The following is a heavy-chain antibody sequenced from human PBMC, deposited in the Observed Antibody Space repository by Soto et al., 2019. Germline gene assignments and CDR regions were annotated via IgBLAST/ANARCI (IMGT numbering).Heavy chain of an antibody. CDR1: GGSFSGYY. V-gene: IGHV4-34*01. CDR3: ARGMDGTYYYYWYFDI. CDR2: IYHSGTT. J-gene: IGHJ2*01. D-gene: IGHD1-26*01. Sequence: SETLSLTCAVYGGSFSGYYWSWIRQPPGKGLEWIGSIYHSGTTYYNPSLKSRLAISVDRSKNQFSLRLASVTAADTAVYYCARGMDGTYYYYWYFDIWGRGILVTVSS.